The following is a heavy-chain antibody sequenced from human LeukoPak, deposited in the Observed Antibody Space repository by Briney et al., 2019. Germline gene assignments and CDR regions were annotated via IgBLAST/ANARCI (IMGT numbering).Heavy chain of an antibody. J-gene: IGHJ3*02. D-gene: IGHD2-2*03. CDR2: IKQDGSEK. Sequence: PGGSLRLSCAVSGFTFSNYWMGWVRQAPGKGLEWVANIKQDGSEKRYVDPVKGRFTISRDNAKNSLYLQMNSLRAEDTGVYYCVRAGYCSPTTCYRHAFDIWGQGTMVTVSS. V-gene: IGHV3-7*01. CDR1: GFTFSNYW. CDR3: VRAGYCSPTTCYRHAFDI.